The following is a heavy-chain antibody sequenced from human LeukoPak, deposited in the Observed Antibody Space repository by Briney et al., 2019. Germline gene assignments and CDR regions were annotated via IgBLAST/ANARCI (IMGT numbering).Heavy chain of an antibody. Sequence: GGSLRLSCAASGFTFSNAWMSWVRQAPGKGLERVGRIKSKTDGGTTDYAAPVKGRFTISRDDSKNTLYLQMNSLKTEDTAVYYCTTVGLVVPAAPFDYWGQGTLVTVSS. D-gene: IGHD2-2*01. V-gene: IGHV3-15*01. CDR2: IKSKTDGGTT. CDR1: GFTFSNAW. CDR3: TTVGLVVPAAPFDY. J-gene: IGHJ4*02.